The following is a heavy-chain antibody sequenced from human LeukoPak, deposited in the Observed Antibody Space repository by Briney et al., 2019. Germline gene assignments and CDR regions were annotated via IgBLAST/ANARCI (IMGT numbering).Heavy chain of an antibody. CDR1: GYSFTSYW. CDR2: IYPGDSDT. Sequence: GESLKISCKGSGYSFTSYWIGWVRQMPGKGLEWMGIIYPGDSDTRYSPSFQGQVTISADKSISTAYLQWSSLKASDTAMYYCAREGAGVYVVPAATPFDYWGQGTLVTVSS. V-gene: IGHV5-51*01. J-gene: IGHJ4*02. CDR3: AREGAGVYVVPAATPFDY. D-gene: IGHD2-2*01.